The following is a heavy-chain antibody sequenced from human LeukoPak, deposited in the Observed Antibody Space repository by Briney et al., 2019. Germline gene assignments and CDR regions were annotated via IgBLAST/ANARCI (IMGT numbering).Heavy chain of an antibody. V-gene: IGHV4-34*01. CDR1: GVSVSYHY. CDR2: VSPGGYT. J-gene: IGHJ5*02. CDR3: ARIRCGRGQARCYNH. D-gene: IGHD2-21*01. Sequence: SETLSLTCAVSGVSVSYHYWSWIRQSPEKGLEWIGEVSPGGYTTYNPSLRSRVIISEDTSENQLSLNVTSVTAADTALYYCARIRCGRGQARCYNHWAQGILVTVSS.